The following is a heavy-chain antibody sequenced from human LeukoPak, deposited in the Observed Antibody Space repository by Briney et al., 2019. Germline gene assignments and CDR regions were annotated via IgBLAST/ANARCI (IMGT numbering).Heavy chain of an antibody. J-gene: IGHJ4*02. V-gene: IGHV4-39*01. CDR1: GGSISSSSYY. CDR3: ARVPVGYPYYFDY. D-gene: IGHD6-25*01. CDR2: IYYSGST. Sequence: SETLSLTCIVSGGSISSSSYYWGWIRQPPGKGLEWIGSIYYSGSTYYNPSLKSRVTISVDTSKNQFSLKLSSVTAADTAVYYCARVPVGYPYYFDYWGQGTLVTVSS.